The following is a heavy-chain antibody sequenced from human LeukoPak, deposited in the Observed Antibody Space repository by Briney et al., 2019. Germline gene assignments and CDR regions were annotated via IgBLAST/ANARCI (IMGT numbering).Heavy chain of an antibody. CDR1: GGSISSYY. Sequence: SETLSLTCTVSGGSISSYYWSWIRQPPGKGLEWIGYIYYSGSTNYNPSLKSRVTISVDTSKNQFSPKLSSVTAADTAVYYCARGVPHCGGDCYTHYFFDYWGQGTLVTVSS. CDR3: ARGVPHCGGDCYTHYFFDY. V-gene: IGHV4-59*01. J-gene: IGHJ4*02. D-gene: IGHD2-21*02. CDR2: IYYSGST.